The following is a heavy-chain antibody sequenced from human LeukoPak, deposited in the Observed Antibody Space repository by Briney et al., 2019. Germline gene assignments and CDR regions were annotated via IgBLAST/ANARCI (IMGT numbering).Heavy chain of an antibody. V-gene: IGHV4-39*01. CDR2: IYYSGST. CDR1: GGSISSTSYY. Sequence: PSETLSLTCTVSGGSISSTSYYWGWIRQPPGKGLEWIGSIYYSGSTFYNPSLKSRVTISVDTSKDQFSLKLSSVTAADTAEYYCAGRSTYYDSGSHYYNYWGQGTLVTVSS. D-gene: IGHD3-10*01. J-gene: IGHJ4*02. CDR3: AGRSTYYDSGSHYYNY.